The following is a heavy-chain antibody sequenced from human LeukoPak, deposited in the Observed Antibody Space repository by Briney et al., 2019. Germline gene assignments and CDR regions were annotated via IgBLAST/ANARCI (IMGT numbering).Heavy chain of an antibody. Sequence: PGGSLRLSCVASGFSFSSYAMNWVRQAPGKGPEWVAAIWSEGRRIYFADSVKGRFTISRDDSKNTLYLQMNTLRAEDTAVYYCAKDYYESGSYYQGDFDHWGQGTLVTVSS. J-gene: IGHJ4*02. D-gene: IGHD3-10*01. CDR1: GFSFSSYA. CDR3: AKDYYESGSYYQGDFDH. V-gene: IGHV3-33*06. CDR2: IWSEGRRI.